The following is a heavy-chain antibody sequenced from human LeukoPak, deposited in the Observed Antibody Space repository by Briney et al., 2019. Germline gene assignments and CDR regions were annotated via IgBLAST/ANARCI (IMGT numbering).Heavy chain of an antibody. D-gene: IGHD4-17*01. J-gene: IGHJ5*02. V-gene: IGHV1-18*01. CDR3: ARGGPVTTSYWFDP. CDR2: ISAYNGNT. Sequence: ASVKVSCKASGYTFTSYGISWVRQAPGQGLEWVGWISAYNGNTNYAQKLQGRVTMTTDISTSTAYMELRSLRSDDTAVYYCARGGPVTTSYWFDPWGQGTLVTVSS. CDR1: GYTFTSYG.